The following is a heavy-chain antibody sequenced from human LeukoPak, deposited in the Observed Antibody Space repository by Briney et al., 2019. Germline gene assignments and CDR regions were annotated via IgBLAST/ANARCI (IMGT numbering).Heavy chain of an antibody. D-gene: IGHD3-22*01. V-gene: IGHV3-74*01. CDR2: INSDGSST. CDR1: GFTFDDYG. CDR3: ARVIPVLHYYDSSDTPGHYFDY. Sequence: GGSLRLSCAASGFTFDDYGLSWVRQAPGKGLVWVSRINSDGSSTSYADSVKGRFTISRDNAKNTLYLQMNSLRAEDTAVYYCARVIPVLHYYDSSDTPGHYFDYWGQGTLVTVSS. J-gene: IGHJ4*02.